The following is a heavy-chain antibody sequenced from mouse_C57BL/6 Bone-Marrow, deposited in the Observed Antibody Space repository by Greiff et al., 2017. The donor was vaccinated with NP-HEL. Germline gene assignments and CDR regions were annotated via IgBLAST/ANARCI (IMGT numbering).Heavy chain of an antibody. CDR2: ISYDGSN. J-gene: IGHJ3*01. Sequence: EVQLQQSGPGLVKPSQSLSLTCSVTGYSITSGYYWNWIRQFPGNKLEWMGYISYDGSNNYNPSLKNRISITRDTSKNQFFLKLNSVTTEDTATYYCARGLLDWGQGTLVTVSA. D-gene: IGHD1-1*01. V-gene: IGHV3-6*01. CDR3: ARGLLD. CDR1: GYSITSGYY.